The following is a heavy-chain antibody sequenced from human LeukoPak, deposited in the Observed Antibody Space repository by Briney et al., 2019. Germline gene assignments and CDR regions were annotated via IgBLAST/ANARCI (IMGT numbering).Heavy chain of an antibody. J-gene: IGHJ4*02. CDR3: AKIRAVGPDTAMVIGYYFDY. CDR2: ISGSGGST. CDR1: GFTFSSYA. V-gene: IGHV3-23*01. D-gene: IGHD5-18*01. Sequence: GGSLRLSCAASGFTFSSYAMSWVRQAPGKGLEWVSAISGSGGSTYYADSVKGRFTISRDNSKNTLYLQMNCLRAEDTAVYYCAKIRAVGPDTAMVIGYYFDYWGQGTLVTVSS.